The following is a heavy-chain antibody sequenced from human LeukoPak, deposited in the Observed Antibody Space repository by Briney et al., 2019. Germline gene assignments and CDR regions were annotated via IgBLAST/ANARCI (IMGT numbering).Heavy chain of an antibody. CDR2: INAGNGNT. CDR3: ACPYDYYYTMDV. J-gene: IGHJ6*02. V-gene: IGHV1-3*01. Sequence: PGRSLRLSCAASRFTFSSYAMQWVRQAPGHRLEWMGWINAGNGNTKYSPRFQGRVTITRDTSASTAYMELSSLRSEDTAVYYCACPYDYYYTMDVWGQGTTVTVSS. CDR1: RFTFSSYA.